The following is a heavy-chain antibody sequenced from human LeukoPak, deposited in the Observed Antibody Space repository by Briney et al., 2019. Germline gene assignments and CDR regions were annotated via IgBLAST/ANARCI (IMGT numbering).Heavy chain of an antibody. J-gene: IGHJ3*02. CDR3: ARDPAPTVTTNVWAFDI. CDR2: IYYSGST. Sequence: ASETLSLTCTVSGGSISSGGYYWSWIRQHPGKGLEWIGHIYYSGSTYYNPSLKSRVTISVDTSKNQFSLKLSSVTAADTAVYYCARDPAPTVTTNVWAFDIWGQGTMVTVSS. CDR1: GGSISSGGYY. D-gene: IGHD4-17*01. V-gene: IGHV4-31*03.